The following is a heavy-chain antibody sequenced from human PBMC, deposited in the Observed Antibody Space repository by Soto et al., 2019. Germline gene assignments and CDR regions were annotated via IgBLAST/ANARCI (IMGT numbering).Heavy chain of an antibody. CDR2: IYHSGST. Sequence: SETLSLTCAVSGGSISSSNWWSWVRQPPGKGLEWFGEIYHSGSTNYNPSLKSRVTISVDKSKNQFSLKLSSVTAADTAVYYCASLRETTADAFDIWGQGTMVTVSS. D-gene: IGHD4-4*01. V-gene: IGHV4-4*02. CDR3: ASLRETTADAFDI. J-gene: IGHJ3*02. CDR1: GGSISSSNW.